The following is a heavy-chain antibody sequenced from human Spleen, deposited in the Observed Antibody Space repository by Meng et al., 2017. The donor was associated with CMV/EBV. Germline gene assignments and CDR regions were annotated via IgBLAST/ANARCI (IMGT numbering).Heavy chain of an antibody. J-gene: IGHJ5*02. CDR1: GYTFTGYY. V-gene: IGHV1-2*02. CDR3: ARDWALGCSSTSCYFP. Sequence: ASVKVSCKASGYTFTGYYMHWVRQAPGQGLEWMGWINPNSGGTNYAQKFQGRVTMTRDTSISTAYMELSRLRSDDTAVYYCARDWALGCSSTSCYFPWGQGTLVTVSS. D-gene: IGHD2-2*01. CDR2: INPNSGGT.